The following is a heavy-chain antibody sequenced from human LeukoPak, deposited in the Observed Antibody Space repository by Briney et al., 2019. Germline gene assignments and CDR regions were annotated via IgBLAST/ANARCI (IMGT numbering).Heavy chain of an antibody. Sequence: GGSLRLSCAASGFTFSSYSMNWVRQAPGKGLEWVSYISSSSSTIYYADSVKGRFTISRDNAKNSLYLQMNSLRAEDTAVYYCAREAGYCSSTSCYRAPVDYWGQGTLVTVSS. J-gene: IGHJ4*02. CDR1: GFTFSSYS. CDR2: ISSSSSTI. CDR3: AREAGYCSSTSCYRAPVDY. D-gene: IGHD2-2*01. V-gene: IGHV3-48*01.